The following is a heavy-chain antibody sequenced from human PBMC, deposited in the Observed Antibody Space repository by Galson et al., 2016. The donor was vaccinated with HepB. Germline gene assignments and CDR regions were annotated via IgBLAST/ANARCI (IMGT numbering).Heavy chain of an antibody. J-gene: IGHJ3*01. CDR2: IEWDDDK. D-gene: IGHD1-26*01. Sequence: PALVKPTQTLTLTCTFSGFSLSTSGMCVIWIRQPPGKALEWLALIEWDDDKVYRTSLRARLTISKDTSKDQMVLRMTNMDPVDTATYYCARIRWSGSHLDAFDFWGRGTTVTVSS. CDR1: GFSLSTSGMC. V-gene: IGHV2-70*01. CDR3: ARIRWSGSHLDAFDF.